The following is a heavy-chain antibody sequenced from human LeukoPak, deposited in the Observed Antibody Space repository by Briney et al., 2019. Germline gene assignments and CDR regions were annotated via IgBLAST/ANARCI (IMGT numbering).Heavy chain of an antibody. V-gene: IGHV1-46*01. D-gene: IGHD1-26*01. CDR2: INPSGGST. J-gene: IGHJ4*02. Sequence: ASVKVSCKASGYTFTSYYMHWARQAPRQGLEWMGIINPSGGSTSYAQKFQGRVTMTRDMSTSTVYMELSSLRSEDTAVYYCARAGGSYPTPFDYWGQGTLVTVSS. CDR1: GYTFTSYY. CDR3: ARAGGSYPTPFDY.